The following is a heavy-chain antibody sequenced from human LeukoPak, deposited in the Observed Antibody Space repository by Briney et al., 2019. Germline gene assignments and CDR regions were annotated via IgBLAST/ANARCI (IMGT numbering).Heavy chain of an antibody. D-gene: IGHD3-10*02. CDR3: AKIVNTMSDY. CDR2: ISGSGAYT. J-gene: IGHJ4*02. Sequence: AGGSLRLSCAASGLIFSSNAMTWVRQAPGKGLEWVSSISGSGAYTYYADSVKGRFTISRDNSKSTLYLQMNSLRAEDTAVYYCAKIVNTMSDYWGQGTLVTVSS. CDR1: GLIFSSNA. V-gene: IGHV3-23*01.